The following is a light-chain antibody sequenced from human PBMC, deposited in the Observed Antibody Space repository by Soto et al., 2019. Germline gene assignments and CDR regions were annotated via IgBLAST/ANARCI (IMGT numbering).Light chain of an antibody. CDR1: QTVGND. CDR2: SAS. V-gene: IGKV3-11*01. CDR3: QQRSNWSPT. J-gene: IGKJ4*01. Sequence: EIVLTQSPATLSLSPGERATLSCRASQTVGNDLVWYHQKRGQAPRLLIYSASNSATGIPARFSGSGSGTDFTLTISSLEPEDFAAYYCQQRSNWSPTFGGGTKVEIK.